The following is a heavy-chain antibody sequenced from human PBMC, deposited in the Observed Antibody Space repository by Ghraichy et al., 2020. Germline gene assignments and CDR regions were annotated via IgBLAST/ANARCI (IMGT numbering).Heavy chain of an antibody. CDR3: APMGISVNYDWGFFDY. CDR2: ISGNAAST. J-gene: IGHJ4*03. Sequence: GGSLRLSCAASGFTFSSYAMGWVRQAPGKGLEWVSAISGNAASTYYADSVKGRFTISRDNSKNTLYLQMNSLRAGDTAVYYCAPMGISVNYDWGFFDYWGQGSLFAFSS. V-gene: IGHV3-23*01. D-gene: IGHD3-3*01. CDR1: GFTFSSYA.